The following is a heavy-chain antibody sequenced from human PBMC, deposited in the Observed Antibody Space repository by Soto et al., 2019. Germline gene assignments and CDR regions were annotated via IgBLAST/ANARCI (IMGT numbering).Heavy chain of an antibody. D-gene: IGHD2-2*01. CDR3: ARDGAYCSGTGCRDYYHYMDV. CDR1: GFSFSDYS. V-gene: IGHV3-21*01. CDR2: ISGSTSYI. J-gene: IGHJ6*03. Sequence: EVQLVESGGGLVKPGGSLRLSCAASGFSFSDYSMNWVRQAPGKGLEWVSSISGSTSYIYYADSLKGRFTVSRDNAEKSLNLQMNSLRAEDTAVYYCARDGAYCSGTGCRDYYHYMDVWGKGTTVTVSS.